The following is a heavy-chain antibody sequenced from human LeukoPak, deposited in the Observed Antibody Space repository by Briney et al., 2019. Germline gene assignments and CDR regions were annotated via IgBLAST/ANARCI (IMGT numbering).Heavy chain of an antibody. Sequence: GGSLRLSCVASGFTFSNYWMCWVRQAPGKGLEWVANIKQDGSEQYYVDSVKGRFTVSRDNAKNSLHLQMNSLRAEDTAVYYCATDSPYDYWGQGTLVTVSS. CDR2: IKQDGSEQ. D-gene: IGHD2-15*01. J-gene: IGHJ4*02. V-gene: IGHV3-7*01. CDR1: GFTFSNYW. CDR3: ATDSPYDY.